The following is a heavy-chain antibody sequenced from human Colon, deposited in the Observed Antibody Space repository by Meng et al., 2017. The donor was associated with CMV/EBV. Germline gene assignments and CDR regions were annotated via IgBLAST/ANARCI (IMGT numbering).Heavy chain of an antibody. J-gene: IGHJ5*02. CDR1: GFTFSTHG. V-gene: IGHV3-30*02. CDR2: TLYDESTK. Sequence: GESLKISCAASGFTFSTHGMHWVRQTPGKGLEWVAFTLYDESTKYYTDSVKGRFTISRDNSKSTLYLQINGLRVEDTALYYCAKLGRDDGDDNQYRWFDTWGQGTLVTVSS. D-gene: IGHD2-21*02. CDR3: AKLGRDDGDDNQYRWFDT.